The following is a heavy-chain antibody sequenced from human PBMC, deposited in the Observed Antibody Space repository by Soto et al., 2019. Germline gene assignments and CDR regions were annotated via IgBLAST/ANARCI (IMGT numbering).Heavy chain of an antibody. J-gene: IGHJ5*02. CDR3: AREPVAVAGTFVWNWFDP. CDR1: GGTFSSYS. V-gene: IGHV1-69*13. D-gene: IGHD6-19*01. CDR2: IIPIFGTA. Sequence: SVKVSCKASGGTFSSYSISWVRQAPGQGLEWMGGIIPIFGTANYAQKFQGRVTITADESTCTAYMELSSLRSEDTAVYYCAREPVAVAGTFVWNWFDPWGQGTLVTVSS.